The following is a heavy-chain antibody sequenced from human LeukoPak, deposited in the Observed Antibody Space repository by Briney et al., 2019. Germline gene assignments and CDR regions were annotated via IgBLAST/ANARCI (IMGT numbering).Heavy chain of an antibody. D-gene: IGHD7-27*01. CDR1: GHTFTVYY. Sequence: GASVKVSCKASGHTFTVYYIHWVRQAPGQGLEWMGWITLNSGDTKYAQKFQGRVTMTSDTSITTAYMELSRLKFDDTAMYYCAREGELGLNDWGQGTPVTVSS. CDR2: ITLNSGDT. J-gene: IGHJ4*02. CDR3: AREGELGLND. V-gene: IGHV1-2*02.